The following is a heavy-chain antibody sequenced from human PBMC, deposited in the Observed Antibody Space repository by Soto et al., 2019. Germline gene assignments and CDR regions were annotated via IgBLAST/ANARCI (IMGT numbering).Heavy chain of an antibody. V-gene: IGHV3-30*18. D-gene: IGHD2-21*01. CDR1: GFTFSSYG. Sequence: QVQLVGSGGGVVQPGRSLRLSCAASGFTFSSYGMHWVRQAPGKGLEWVAVISYDGSNKYYADSVKGRFTISRDNSKNTLYLQMNSLRAEDTAVYYCAKDLGELNYYYYYYMDVCGKGTTVTVSS. CDR2: ISYDGSNK. J-gene: IGHJ6*03. CDR3: AKDLGELNYYYYYYMDV.